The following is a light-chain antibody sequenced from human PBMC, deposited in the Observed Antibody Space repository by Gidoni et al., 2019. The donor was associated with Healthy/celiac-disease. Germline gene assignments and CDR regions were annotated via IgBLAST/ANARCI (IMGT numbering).Light chain of an antibody. CDR1: QSISSY. V-gene: IGKV1-39*01. Sequence: DIQMTQSPSSLSASVGDRVTITCRASQSISSYLNGYQQKPGTAPKLLIYAASSLQSGVPSRFSGSGSGTDFTLTISSLQPEDFATYYCQQSYSTPLTFGGGTKVEIK. CDR2: AAS. J-gene: IGKJ4*01. CDR3: QQSYSTPLT.